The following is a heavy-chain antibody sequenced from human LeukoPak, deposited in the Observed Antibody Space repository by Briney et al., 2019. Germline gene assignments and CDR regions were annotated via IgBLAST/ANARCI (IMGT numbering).Heavy chain of an antibody. J-gene: IGHJ4*02. CDR2: IKSKTDGGTT. V-gene: IGHV3-15*01. CDR3: TTDGATVLTRDY. D-gene: IGHD4-23*01. Sequence: PGGSLRLPCAASGFTFGNAWMSWVRQAPGKGLEWVGRIKSKTDGGTTDYAAPMKGRFTISRDDSKNTLYLQMNSLKTEDTAVYYCTTDGATVLTRDYWGQGTLVTVSS. CDR1: GFTFGNAW.